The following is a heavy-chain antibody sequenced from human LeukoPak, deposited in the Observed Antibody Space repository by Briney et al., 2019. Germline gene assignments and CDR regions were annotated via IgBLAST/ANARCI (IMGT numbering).Heavy chain of an antibody. CDR2: IYYSGST. Sequence: SETLSLTCTVSGGSIRSSSYYWGWIRQPQGKGLEWIGRIYYSGSTYYNASLKSRGTISVDTSKNQFSLKLNSVTAADTAVYFCARQVVAVAGTGYFYYWGQGTLVTVSS. J-gene: IGHJ4*02. D-gene: IGHD6-19*01. V-gene: IGHV4-39*01. CDR3: ARQVVAVAGTGYFYY. CDR1: GGSIRSSSYY.